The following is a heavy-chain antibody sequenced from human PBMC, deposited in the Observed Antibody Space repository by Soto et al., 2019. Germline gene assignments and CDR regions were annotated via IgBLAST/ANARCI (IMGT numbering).Heavy chain of an antibody. J-gene: IGHJ4*02. V-gene: IGHV1-69*13. CDR3: ARDSVLRSSWYAFDY. CDR1: GGTFSSYT. Sequence: GASVKVSCKASGGTFSSYTISWVRQAPGQGLEWMGGIIPIFGTANYAQKFQGRVTITADESTSTAYMELSSLRSEDTAVYYCARDSVLRSSWYAFDYWGQGTLVTVSS. D-gene: IGHD6-13*01. CDR2: IIPIFGTA.